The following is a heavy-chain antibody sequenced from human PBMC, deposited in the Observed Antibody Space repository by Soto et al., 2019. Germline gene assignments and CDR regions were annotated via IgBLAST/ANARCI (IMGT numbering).Heavy chain of an antibody. J-gene: IGHJ6*02. CDR3: ARAGFLDIVVVAARGDYYYYYGMDV. D-gene: IGHD2-15*01. V-gene: IGHV1-69*06. CDR1: GGTFSSYA. Sequence: SVKVSCKASGGTFSSYAISWVRQAPGQGLEWMGGIIPIFGTANYAQKFQGRVTITADKSTSTAYMELSSLRSEDTAVYYCARAGFLDIVVVAARGDYYYYYGMDVWGQGTTVTAP. CDR2: IIPIFGTA.